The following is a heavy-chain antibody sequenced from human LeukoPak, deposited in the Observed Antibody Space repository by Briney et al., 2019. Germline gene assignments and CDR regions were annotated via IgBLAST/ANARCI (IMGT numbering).Heavy chain of an antibody. CDR1: GLSFSNAW. Sequence: GGSLRLSCAASGLSFSNAWMTWVRQSPGKGLEWVGRIKSKTDGGATDYAAPVKGRFTISRDDSKNTLYLQMKSLKTEDTAVYYCTTEGSGWYGGGGGVYWGQGTLVTVSS. CDR3: TTEGSGWYGGGGGVY. J-gene: IGHJ4*02. CDR2: IKSKTDGGAT. D-gene: IGHD6-19*01. V-gene: IGHV3-15*01.